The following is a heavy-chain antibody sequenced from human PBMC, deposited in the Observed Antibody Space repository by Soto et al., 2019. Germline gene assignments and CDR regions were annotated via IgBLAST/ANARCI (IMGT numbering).Heavy chain of an antibody. J-gene: IGHJ4*02. D-gene: IGHD6-19*01. V-gene: IGHV3-21*06. CDR2: ITRSSSYI. CDR3: ARDDGWLILDY. CDR1: GFAFNTYS. Sequence: EVQLVESGGGPVKPGGSLRLSCAASGFAFNTYSMNWVRQAPGKGLEWVAFITRSSSYIYYADSVRGRFTLSRDNAKNSLYLQMNSLRAEDTAIYYCARDDGWLILDYCAEGTLVTVSS.